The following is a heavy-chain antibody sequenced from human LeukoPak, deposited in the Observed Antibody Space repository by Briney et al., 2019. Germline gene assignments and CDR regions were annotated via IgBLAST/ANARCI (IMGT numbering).Heavy chain of an antibody. CDR1: GFTFSSYG. D-gene: IGHD2-21*02. J-gene: IGHJ4*02. V-gene: IGHV3-23*01. CDR2: ISGSGGST. CDR3: AKTRVPSRIVVVTGEGFDY. Sequence: PGGSLRLSCAASGFTFSSYGMTWVRQAPGRGLEWVSGISGSGGSTYYADSVKGRFTISRDNSKNTLYLQMNSLRAEDTAVYYCAKTRVPSRIVVVTGEGFDYWGQGTLVTVSS.